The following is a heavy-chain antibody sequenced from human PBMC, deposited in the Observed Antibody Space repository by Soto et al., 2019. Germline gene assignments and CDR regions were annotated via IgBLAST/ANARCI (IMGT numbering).Heavy chain of an antibody. D-gene: IGHD3-3*01. CDR1: GFTFSSYE. Sequence: GGSLRLSCAASGFTFSSYEMNWVRQAPGKGLEWVSYISSSGSTIYYADSVKGRFTISRDNAKNSLYLQMNSLRAEDTAVYYCARDRGPTYYDFWSGPRGTYYGMDVWGQGTTVTVS. V-gene: IGHV3-48*03. J-gene: IGHJ6*02. CDR3: ARDRGPTYYDFWSGPRGTYYGMDV. CDR2: ISSSGSTI.